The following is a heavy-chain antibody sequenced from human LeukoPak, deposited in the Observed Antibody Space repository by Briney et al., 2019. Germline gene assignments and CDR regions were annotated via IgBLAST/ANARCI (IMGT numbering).Heavy chain of an antibody. V-gene: IGHV3-11*05. CDR3: ARGSSSGYEGVDY. CDR1: GFTFSTYY. Sequence: SGGSLRLSCAASGFTFSTYYMSWLRQAPGKGLEWVSYISSSSSYTNYADSVKGRFTISRDNAKNSLYLQMNSLRAEDTAVYYCARGSSSGYEGVDYRGQGTLVTVSS. D-gene: IGHD6-13*01. J-gene: IGHJ4*02. CDR2: ISSSSSYT.